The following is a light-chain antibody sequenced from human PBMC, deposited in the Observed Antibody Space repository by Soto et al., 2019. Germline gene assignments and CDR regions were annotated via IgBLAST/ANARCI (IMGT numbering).Light chain of an antibody. CDR3: QQYNSYWT. CDR2: DAS. V-gene: IGKV1-5*01. Sequence: DLQMTQSAATLSASLGDRVTIPCRASQSISSWLAWYQQKPGKAPKLLIYDASSLESGVPSRSSGSGSGTEFTLTISSLQPDDFATYYCQQYNSYWTFGQGTKVDIK. CDR1: QSISSW. J-gene: IGKJ1*01.